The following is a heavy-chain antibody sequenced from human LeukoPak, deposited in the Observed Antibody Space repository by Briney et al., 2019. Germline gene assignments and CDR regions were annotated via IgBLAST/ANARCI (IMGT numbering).Heavy chain of an antibody. Sequence: ASVKVPCKASGGTFSSYAISWVRQAPGQGLEWMGGIIPIFGTANYGQKFQGRVTITADESTSTAYMELGSLRSEDTAVYYCAREGIAARRGFDYWGQGTLVTVSS. V-gene: IGHV1-69*13. CDR1: GGTFSSYA. D-gene: IGHD6-6*01. CDR2: IIPIFGTA. CDR3: AREGIAARRGFDY. J-gene: IGHJ4*02.